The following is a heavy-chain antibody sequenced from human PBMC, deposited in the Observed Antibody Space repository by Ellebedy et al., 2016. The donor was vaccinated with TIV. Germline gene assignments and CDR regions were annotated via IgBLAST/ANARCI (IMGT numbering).Heavy chain of an antibody. CDR2: ISGGGGTT. V-gene: IGHV3-23*01. CDR1: GFTFSGYS. J-gene: IGHJ4*02. Sequence: GGSLRLXXAASGFTFSGYSMNWVRQAPGKGLDWVSVISGGGGTTYYVDSVKGRFTISRDNSKNTLYLQMNSLRADDTAVYYCAVTTGTATTSRFEYWGQGILVIVSS. D-gene: IGHD1-1*01. CDR3: AVTTGTATTSRFEY.